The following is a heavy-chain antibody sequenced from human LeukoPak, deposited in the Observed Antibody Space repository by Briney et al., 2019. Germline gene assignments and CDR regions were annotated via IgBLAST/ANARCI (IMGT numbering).Heavy chain of an antibody. V-gene: IGHV1-18*04. CDR1: GYTFTGYY. CDR2: ISAYNGNT. Sequence: ASVKVSCKASGYTFTGYYMHWVRQAPGQGLEWMGWISAYNGNTNYAQKLQGRVTMTTDTSTSTAYMELRSLRSDDTAVYYCARVSIAAPQGFDYWGQGTLVTVSS. D-gene: IGHD6-6*01. J-gene: IGHJ4*02. CDR3: ARVSIAAPQGFDY.